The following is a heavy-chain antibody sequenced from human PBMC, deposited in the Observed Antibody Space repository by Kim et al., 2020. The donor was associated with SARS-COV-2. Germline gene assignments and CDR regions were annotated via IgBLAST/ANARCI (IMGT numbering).Heavy chain of an antibody. D-gene: IGHD3-10*01. CDR2: INAGNGNT. V-gene: IGHV1-3*01. Sequence: ASVKVSCKASGYTFTSYAMHWVRQAPGQRLEWMGWINAGNGNTKYSQKFQGRVTITRDTSASTAYMELSSLRSEDTAVYYCARDTPQALGRITMVRGVTPLDYWGQGTLVTVSS. CDR3: ARDTPQALGRITMVRGVTPLDY. CDR1: GYTFTSYA. J-gene: IGHJ4*02.